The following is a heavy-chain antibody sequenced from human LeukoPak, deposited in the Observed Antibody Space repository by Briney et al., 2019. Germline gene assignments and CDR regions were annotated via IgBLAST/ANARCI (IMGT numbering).Heavy chain of an antibody. CDR1: GFTFSSYA. CDR3: AKDDSSGSLFDY. D-gene: IGHD3-22*01. Sequence: QPGGSLRLSCAASGFTFSSYAMSWVRQAPGKGLVWVSRINGDGSSTAYADSVKGRFTTSRDTATNTLYLQMNSLRAEDTAVYYCAKDDSSGSLFDYWGQGTLVTVSS. J-gene: IGHJ4*02. CDR2: INGDGSST. V-gene: IGHV3-23*01.